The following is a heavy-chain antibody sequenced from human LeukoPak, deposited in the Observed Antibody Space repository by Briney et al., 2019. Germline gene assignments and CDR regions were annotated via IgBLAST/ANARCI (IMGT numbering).Heavy chain of an antibody. D-gene: IGHD4-17*01. CDR1: GYTFTGYY. J-gene: IGHJ4*02. CDR2: IYPKSGGT. Sequence: RASVKVSCKASGYTFTGYYMHWVRQAPGQGLEWRGYIYPKSGGTEYAQKFQGRVTMTRDTSISTAYMELRRLRSDDTALYYCARVVGYGDYPFDYWGQGTLVTVSS. CDR3: ARVVGYGDYPFDY. V-gene: IGHV1-2*02.